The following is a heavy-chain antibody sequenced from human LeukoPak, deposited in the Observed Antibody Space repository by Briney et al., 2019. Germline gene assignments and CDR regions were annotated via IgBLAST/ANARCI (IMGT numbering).Heavy chain of an antibody. CDR2: ISGSGGST. V-gene: IGHV3-23*01. D-gene: IGHD5-18*01. CDR1: GFTFSSYA. Sequence: GGSLRLSCAASGFTFSSYAMSWVRQAPGKGLEWVSAISGSGGSTYYADSVKGRFTISTHTSKNTPYLQMYSLRAEDTAVYYCASDIWLRVYWGQGTLVTVSS. CDR3: ASDIWLRVY. J-gene: IGHJ4*02.